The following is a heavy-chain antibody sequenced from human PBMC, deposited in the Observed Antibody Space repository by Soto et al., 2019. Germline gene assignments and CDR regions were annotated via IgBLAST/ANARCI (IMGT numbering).Heavy chain of an antibody. CDR2: IYYSGST. V-gene: IGHV4-31*03. D-gene: IGHD3-16*01. CDR1: GGSISSGGYY. CDR3: ARGVLH. Sequence: QVQLQESGPGLVKPSQTLSLTCTVSGGSISSGGYYWSWIRQHPGKGLEWIGSIYYSGSTYYNPPLKSRVTMSVDRSKNQCARKLSSVTAADPAVYYCARGVLHWGQGTLVTVSS. J-gene: IGHJ4*02.